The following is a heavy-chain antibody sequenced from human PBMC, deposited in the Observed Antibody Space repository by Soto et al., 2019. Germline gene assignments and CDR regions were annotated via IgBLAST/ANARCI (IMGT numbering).Heavy chain of an antibody. CDR1: GFTFSSYA. V-gene: IGHV3-23*01. D-gene: IGHD1-1*01. J-gene: IGHJ4*02. CDR3: AKFGMATTKRSPPYYIDY. Sequence: GGSLRLSXAASGFTFSSYAMSWVRQAPGKGLEWVSSISGSGGGTYYADSVKGRFTFSRDNSKNTLYLQMNSLRAEDTAVYYCAKFGMATTKRSPPYYIDYWGQGARVTVSS. CDR2: ISGSGGGT.